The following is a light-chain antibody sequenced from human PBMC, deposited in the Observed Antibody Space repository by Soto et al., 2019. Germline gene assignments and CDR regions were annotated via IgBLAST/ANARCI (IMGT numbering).Light chain of an antibody. V-gene: IGKV1-33*01. CDR2: DAY. J-gene: IGKJ5*01. CDR1: QDINNF. Sequence: IQMTQNPSSLSVSVGDRVTITCQASQDINNFLNWYQQKPGNAPRLLIFDAYKLETGVPSRFSGSAYGTDFTFTIASLQPEDIATYYCQQYDNYHPVTFGQGTRLEIK. CDR3: QQYDNYHPVT.